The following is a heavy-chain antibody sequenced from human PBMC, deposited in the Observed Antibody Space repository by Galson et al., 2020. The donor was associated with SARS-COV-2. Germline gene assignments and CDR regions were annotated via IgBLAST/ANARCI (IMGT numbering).Heavy chain of an antibody. Sequence: SETLSLTCTVSGGSISSYYWSWIRQPPGKGLEWIGRIYTSGSTTYNPSLKSRVTMSVDTSKNQFSLKLSSVTAADTAVYYCARAESKYQYFDYWGQGTLVTVSS. CDR1: GGSISSYY. CDR2: IYTSGST. D-gene: IGHD6-6*01. J-gene: IGHJ4*02. CDR3: ARAESKYQYFDY. V-gene: IGHV4-4*07.